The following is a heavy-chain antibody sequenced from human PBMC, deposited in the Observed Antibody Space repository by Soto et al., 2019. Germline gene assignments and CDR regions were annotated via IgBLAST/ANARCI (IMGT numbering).Heavy chain of an antibody. V-gene: IGHV3-74*01. CDR2: LDNDGTNT. CDR3: ARAGGTYFDY. J-gene: IGHJ4*02. Sequence: GGSLRLSCAASGFTFSTYWMHWVRQAPGKGLVWVSRLDNDGTNTRYADSVKGRFTVSRDNGKNTVYLQMDSLRAEDTAVYYCARAGGTYFDYWGQGTLVTVSS. CDR1: GFTFSTYW. D-gene: IGHD3-16*01.